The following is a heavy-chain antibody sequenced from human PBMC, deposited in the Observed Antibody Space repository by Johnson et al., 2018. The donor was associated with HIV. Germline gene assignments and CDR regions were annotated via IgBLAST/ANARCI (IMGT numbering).Heavy chain of an antibody. D-gene: IGHD6-19*01. V-gene: IGHV3-30*04. CDR2: ISYDGSDK. J-gene: IGHJ3*02. CDR3: ARDIIAVAGYDAFDI. Sequence: QVQLVESGGGVVQPGRSLRLSCAASGFTFSSYAMHWVRQAPAKGLQWVAVISYDGSDKYYVGSVKGRFTISRDNSKNKLYLQMNSLRAEDTAVYYCARDIIAVAGYDAFDIWGQGTMVTVSS. CDR1: GFTFSSYA.